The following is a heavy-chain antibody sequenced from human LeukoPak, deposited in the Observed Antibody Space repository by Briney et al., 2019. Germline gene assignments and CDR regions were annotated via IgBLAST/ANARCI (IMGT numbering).Heavy chain of an antibody. CDR1: GYSISSGYY. CDR3: ARRYQLYYFDY. Sequence: SETLSLTXAVSGYSISSGYYWGWIRQPPGKGLEWIGSIYHSGSTDYNPSLKSRVTISVDTSKNQFSLKLSSVTAADTAVYYCARRYQLYYFDYWGQGILVTVSS. V-gene: IGHV4-38-2*01. J-gene: IGHJ4*02. CDR2: IYHSGST. D-gene: IGHD2-2*01.